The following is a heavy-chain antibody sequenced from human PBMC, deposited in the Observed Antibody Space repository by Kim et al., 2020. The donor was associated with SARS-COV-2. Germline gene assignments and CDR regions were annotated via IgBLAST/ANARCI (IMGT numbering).Heavy chain of an antibody. Sequence: GSEIQYVDSVNGRFTISRDNAMDSIYLQMNSLRVEDTAVYYCMGAGTSSYWGQGTLVTVSS. CDR2: GSEI. CDR3: MGAGTSSY. D-gene: IGHD1-26*01. V-gene: IGHV3-7*04. J-gene: IGHJ4*02.